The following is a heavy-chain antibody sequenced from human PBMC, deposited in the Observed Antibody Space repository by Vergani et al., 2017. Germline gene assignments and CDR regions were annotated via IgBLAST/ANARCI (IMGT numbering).Heavy chain of an antibody. Sequence: QVQLQESGPGLVKPSQTLSLTCTVSGGSISSGGYYWSWIRQPPGKGLEWIGYIYYSGSTNYNPSLKSRVTISVDTSKNQFSLKLSSVTAADTAVYYCARVRSAAGTNYYYGMDVWGQGTTVTVSS. V-gene: IGHV4-61*08. J-gene: IGHJ6*02. CDR2: IYYSGST. CDR1: GGSISSGGYY. CDR3: ARVRSAAGTNYYYGMDV. D-gene: IGHD6-13*01.